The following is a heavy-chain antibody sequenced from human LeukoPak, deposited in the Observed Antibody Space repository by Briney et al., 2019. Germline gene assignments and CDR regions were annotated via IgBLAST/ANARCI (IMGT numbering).Heavy chain of an antibody. CDR2: IYHSGAT. J-gene: IGHJ6*03. CDR3: ARVTTGGSYYMDV. Sequence: SETLSLTCTVSGHSISSAHYWGWIRQPPRKGLEGIGSIYHSGATYYNPSLKSRVTISVDTSKNQFSLKLNSVTAADTAVYYCARVTTGGSYYMDVWGSGTTVTVSS. V-gene: IGHV4-38-2*02. CDR1: GHSISSAHY. D-gene: IGHD1-1*01.